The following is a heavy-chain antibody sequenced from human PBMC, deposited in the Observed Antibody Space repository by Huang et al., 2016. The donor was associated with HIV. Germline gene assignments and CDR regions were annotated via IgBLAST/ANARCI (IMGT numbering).Heavy chain of an antibody. J-gene: IGHJ3*02. D-gene: IGHD5-18*01. V-gene: IGHV3-48*01. CDR2: MRSSSSTM. CDR1: GFSLSRYS. CDR3: ARDRFGWIQPTEPFYI. Sequence: EEQLVESGGGLVKPGGSLRLSCAVSGFSLSRYSMHWVRQAPGKGLEWVSYMRSSSSTMHYADSVKGRFTISRDNAKNLLYLQMHSLRAEDTAIYYCARDRFGWIQPTEPFYIWGQGTLVSVSS.